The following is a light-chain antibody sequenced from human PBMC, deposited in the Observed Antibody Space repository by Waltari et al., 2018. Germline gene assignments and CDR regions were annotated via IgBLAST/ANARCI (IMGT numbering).Light chain of an antibody. CDR2: DVN. CDR1: NSDVGGYDY. V-gene: IGLV2-8*01. Sequence: QSALTQPPSASGSPGQSVTISCTGTNSDVGGYDYVSWYQQHPGKTPKLMIYDVNKRPSGVPDRFSGSKSGNTASLTVSWLQADDEADYYCSSYAGSKNLVFGGGTKLTVL. J-gene: IGLJ3*02. CDR3: SSYAGSKNLV.